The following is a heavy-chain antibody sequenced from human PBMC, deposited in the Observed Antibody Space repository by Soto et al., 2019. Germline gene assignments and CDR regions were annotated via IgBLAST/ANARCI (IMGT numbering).Heavy chain of an antibody. D-gene: IGHD6-19*01. J-gene: IGHJ6*02. V-gene: IGHV6-1*01. Sequence: SQTLSLTCAISGDSVSSNSAAWNWIRQSPSRGLEWLGRTYYRSKWYNDYAVSVKSRITINPDTSKNQFSLQLNSVTPEDTAVYYCARDHSSGWKRYYYYGMDVWGQGTTVTVSS. CDR1: GDSVSSNSAA. CDR3: ARDHSSGWKRYYYYGMDV. CDR2: TYYRSKWYN.